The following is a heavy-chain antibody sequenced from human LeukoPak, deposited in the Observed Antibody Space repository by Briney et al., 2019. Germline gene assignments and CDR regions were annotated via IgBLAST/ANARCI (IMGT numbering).Heavy chain of an antibody. D-gene: IGHD3-10*01. CDR3: AKVHGSGSYRFDF. J-gene: IGHJ4*02. V-gene: IGHV3-23*01. CDR1: GYTFDSYA. CDR2: VSGTGANA. Sequence: GGSLTLSCEGSGYTFDSYARRWVPQSPGKGLEGVSAVSGTGANAYHADSVKDRFTISRHNSKNTVYLQMNSLRAEDTDIYYCAKVHGSGSYRFDFWGQGTLVTVSS.